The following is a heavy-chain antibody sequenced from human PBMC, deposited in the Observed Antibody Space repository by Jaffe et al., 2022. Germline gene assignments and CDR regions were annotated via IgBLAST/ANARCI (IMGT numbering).Heavy chain of an antibody. J-gene: IGHJ4*02. CDR1: GYSISSGYY. CDR3: ARRGYDSSGYLKRDDY. CDR2: IYHSGST. D-gene: IGHD3-22*01. V-gene: IGHV4-38-2*01. Sequence: QVQLQESGPGLVKPSETLSLTCAVSGYSISSGYYWGWIRQPPGKGLEWIGSIYHSGSTYYNPSLKSRVTISVDTSKNQFSLKLSSVTAADTAVYYCARRGYDSSGYLKRDDYWGQGTLVTVSS.